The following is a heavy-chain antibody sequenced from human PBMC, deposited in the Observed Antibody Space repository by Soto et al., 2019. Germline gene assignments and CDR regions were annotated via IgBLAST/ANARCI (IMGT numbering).Heavy chain of an antibody. CDR2: ISYDGSVK. CDR1: GFTASSYG. V-gene: IGHV3-30*18. Sequence: QVQLVESGGGVVQPGRSLRLSCAASGFTASSYGMHWARKAPGKGLEWVALISYDGSVKYYADSVKGRFTSSRDHSKKPLYLQMNSLRAEDTAVYFCAKREGESGTAFDTWGPGTMVTVSS. D-gene: IGHD2-15*01. CDR3: AKREGESGTAFDT. J-gene: IGHJ3*02.